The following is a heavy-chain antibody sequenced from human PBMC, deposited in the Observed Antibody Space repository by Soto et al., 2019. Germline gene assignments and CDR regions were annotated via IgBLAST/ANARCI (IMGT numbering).Heavy chain of an antibody. D-gene: IGHD3-9*01. V-gene: IGHV1-69*02. J-gene: IGHJ4*02. CDR3: ARGSHYDILTGPFDY. CDR2: IIPILGIA. Sequence: ASVKVSCKASGGTFSIYTISWVRQAPGQGLEWMGRIIPILGIANYAQKFQGRVTITADKSTSTAYMELSSLRSEDTAVYYCARGSHYDILTGPFDYWGQGTLVTVSS. CDR1: GGTFSIYT.